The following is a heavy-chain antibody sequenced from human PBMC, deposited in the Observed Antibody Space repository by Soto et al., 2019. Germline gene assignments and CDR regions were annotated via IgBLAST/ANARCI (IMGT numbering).Heavy chain of an antibody. D-gene: IGHD2-15*01. CDR1: GYTFTSYY. CDR3: ARGYCSGGSCYVRGLDY. CDR2: INPSGGST. V-gene: IGHV1-46*01. J-gene: IGHJ4*02. Sequence: ASVKVSCKASGYTFTSYYMHWVRQAPGQGLEWMGIINPSGGSTSYAQKFQGRVTMTRDTSTSTVYMELSSLRSEDTAVYYCARGYCSGGSCYVRGLDYWGQGTLVTVS.